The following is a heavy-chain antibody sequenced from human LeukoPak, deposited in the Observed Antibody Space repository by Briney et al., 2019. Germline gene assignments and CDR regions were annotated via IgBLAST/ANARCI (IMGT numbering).Heavy chain of an antibody. CDR2: ISGSGGST. D-gene: IGHD3-10*01. J-gene: IGHJ4*02. CDR1: GFTFSSYV. CDR3: ARDMDGYFDY. Sequence: GGSLRLSCAASGFTFSSYVMSWVRQAPGKGLEWVSAISGSGGSTYYADSVKGRFTVSRDNSKNSLYLQMNSLRAEDTAVYHCARDMDGYFDYWGQGTLVTVSS. V-gene: IGHV3-23*01.